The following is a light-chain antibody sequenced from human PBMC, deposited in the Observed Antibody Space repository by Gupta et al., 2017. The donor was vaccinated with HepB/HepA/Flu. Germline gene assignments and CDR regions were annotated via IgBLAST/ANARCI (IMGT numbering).Light chain of an antibody. V-gene: IGLV2-14*03. J-gene: IGLJ3*02. CDR1: SSDVGGYNS. Sequence: QSALTQPASVSGSPGQSITISCPGTSSDVGGYNSVSWYQQYPGKAPKLLIYDVTARPSGISTRFSASKSGNTASLTISGLQTEDEADYFCSSFTSTTTTLVLFGGGTKLTVL. CDR2: DVT. CDR3: SSFTSTTTTLVL.